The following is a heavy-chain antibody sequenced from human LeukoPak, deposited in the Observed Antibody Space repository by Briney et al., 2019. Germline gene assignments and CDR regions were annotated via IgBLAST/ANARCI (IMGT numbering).Heavy chain of an antibody. D-gene: IGHD6-19*01. J-gene: IGHJ4*02. CDR2: ITNNGGST. CDR3: ARVAVAGHFDY. Sequence: GGSLRLSCAASGFTFSSYAMHWVRRAPGKGLEYVSLITNNGGSTYYANSVKGRFTISRDNSKNTLYLQMGSLRAEDMAVYYCARVAVAGHFDYWGQGTLVTVSS. CDR1: GFTFSSYA. V-gene: IGHV3-64*01.